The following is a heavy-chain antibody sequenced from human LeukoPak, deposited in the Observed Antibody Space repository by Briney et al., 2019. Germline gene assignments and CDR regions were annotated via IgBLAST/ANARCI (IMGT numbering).Heavy chain of an antibody. J-gene: IGHJ4*02. CDR3: ANGPHYNILTGFYKVRSHLDY. CDR2: ISPSADNI. CDR1: GFTFSDRY. D-gene: IGHD3-9*01. Sequence: GGSLRLSCVAAGFTFSDRYMSWIRQAPGKGLEWVAYISPSADNIYYADSVKGRFTISRDNSKNTLFLQMNSLRSEDTALYYCANGPHYNILTGFYKVRSHLDYWGQGTLVTVSS. V-gene: IGHV3-11*01.